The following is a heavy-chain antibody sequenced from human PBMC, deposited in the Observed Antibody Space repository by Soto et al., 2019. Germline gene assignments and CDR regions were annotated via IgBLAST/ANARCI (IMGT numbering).Heavy chain of an antibody. CDR2: VSDNGGSRGGT. CDR1: GFTFGNYG. D-gene: IGHD2-21*01. V-gene: IGHV3-23*01. Sequence: GGSLRLSCETSGFTFGNYGMGWVRQAPGKGLNWVASVSDNGGSRGGTYYADSVKGRFTISRDSSKNTLYLQLDSLTGADTAVYYCASAKAVVIAALGIWGQGTMVTVSS. J-gene: IGHJ3*02. CDR3: ASAKAVVIAALGI.